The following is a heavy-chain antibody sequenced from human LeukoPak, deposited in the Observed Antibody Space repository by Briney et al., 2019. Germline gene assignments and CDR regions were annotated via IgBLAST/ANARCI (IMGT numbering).Heavy chain of an antibody. CDR1: GGTFSSYA. CDR2: IIPIFGTA. J-gene: IGHJ6*02. V-gene: IGHV1-69*13. CDR3: ARDPAGGLHCGGDCYSRGDYYYYYGMDV. D-gene: IGHD2-21*02. Sequence: GASVKVSCKASGGTFSSYAISWVRQAPGQGLEWLGGIIPIFGTANYAQKSQGRVTITADESTSTAYMELSSLRSEDTAVYYCARDPAGGLHCGGDCYSRGDYYYYYGMDVWGQGTTVTVSS.